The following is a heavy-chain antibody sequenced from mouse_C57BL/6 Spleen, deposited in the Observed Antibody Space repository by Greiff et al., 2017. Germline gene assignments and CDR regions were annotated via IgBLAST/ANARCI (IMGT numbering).Heavy chain of an antibody. V-gene: IGHV1-78*01. Sequence: VQLVESDAELVKPGASVKISCKVSGYTFTDHTIHWMKQRPEQGLKWIGYIYPRDGSTKYNEKFKGKATLTADKSSSTAYMQLNSLTSEDSAVYFCARDRDGYYVFDYWGQGTTLTVSS. J-gene: IGHJ2*01. CDR3: ARDRDGYYVFDY. CDR1: GYTFTDHT. CDR2: IYPRDGST. D-gene: IGHD2-3*01.